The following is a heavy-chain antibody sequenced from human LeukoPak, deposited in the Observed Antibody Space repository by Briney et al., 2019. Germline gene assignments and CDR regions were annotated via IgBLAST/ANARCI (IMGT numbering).Heavy chain of an antibody. J-gene: IGHJ4*02. V-gene: IGHV3-7*01. Sequence: PGGSLRLSCAASGFTFSSYWMSWVRQAPGKGLEWVANIKQDGSEKYYVDSVKGRFTISSDNAKNSLYLQMNSLRAEDTAVYYCARDLEYSSGWSNGYWGQGTLVTVSS. CDR1: GFTFSSYW. CDR3: ARDLEYSSGWSNGY. CDR2: IKQDGSEK. D-gene: IGHD6-19*01.